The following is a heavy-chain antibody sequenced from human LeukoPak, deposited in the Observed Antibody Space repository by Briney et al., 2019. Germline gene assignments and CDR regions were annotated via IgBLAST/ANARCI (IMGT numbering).Heavy chain of an antibody. J-gene: IGHJ4*02. Sequence: ASVKVSCKASGYTFTSYGISWVRQAPGQGLEWMGWISAYNGNTNYAQKLQGRVTMTTDTSTSTAYMGLRSLRSDDTAVYYCARFKDGVPAAPALGYWGQGTLVTVSS. CDR2: ISAYNGNT. V-gene: IGHV1-18*01. CDR1: GYTFTSYG. CDR3: ARFKDGVPAAPALGY. D-gene: IGHD2-2*01.